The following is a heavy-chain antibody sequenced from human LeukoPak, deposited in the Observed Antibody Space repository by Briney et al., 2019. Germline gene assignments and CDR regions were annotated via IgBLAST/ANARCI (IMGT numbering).Heavy chain of an antibody. D-gene: IGHD3-22*01. V-gene: IGHV1-18*01. CDR2: ISAYNGNT. CDR1: GYTFTSYG. CDR3: ARYYYDSSDYYYGFDS. J-gene: IGHJ4*02. Sequence: ASVKVSCKASGYTFTSYGISWVRQPPGQGLEWMGWISAYNGNTNYAQKLQGRVTMSTDTSTSIAYMELRSLRSDDTAVYYCARYYYDSSDYYYGFDSWGQGTLVTVSS.